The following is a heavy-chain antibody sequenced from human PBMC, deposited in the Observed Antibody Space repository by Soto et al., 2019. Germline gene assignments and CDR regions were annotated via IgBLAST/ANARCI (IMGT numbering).Heavy chain of an antibody. Sequence: QLQLQESGPGLVKPSETLSLTCTVSGDSGRFISSSSYHWGWIRQPTGKGLEWIGNIYYSGSTYYNPSLKSRVTISGDTSKDQSALRLTAVTAADTAVYYCARHPPYGPLDYWGQGTLVTVSS. D-gene: IGHD4-17*01. CDR1: GDSGRFISSSSYH. CDR2: IYYSGST. V-gene: IGHV4-39*01. CDR3: ARHPPYGPLDY. J-gene: IGHJ4*02.